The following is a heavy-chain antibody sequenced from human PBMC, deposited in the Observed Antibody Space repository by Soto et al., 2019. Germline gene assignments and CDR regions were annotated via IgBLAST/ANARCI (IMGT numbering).Heavy chain of an antibody. D-gene: IGHD1-26*01. CDR2: IYYSGST. CDR3: ARGPPEWELPRLDY. Sequence: SETLSLTCTVSGGSIISYYWICIRQPPVKGLEWIGYIYYSGSTNYNPSLKSRVTISVDTSKNQFSLKLSSVTAADTAVYYCARGPPEWELPRLDYWGQGTLVTVSS. CDR1: GGSIISYY. J-gene: IGHJ4*02. V-gene: IGHV4-59*01.